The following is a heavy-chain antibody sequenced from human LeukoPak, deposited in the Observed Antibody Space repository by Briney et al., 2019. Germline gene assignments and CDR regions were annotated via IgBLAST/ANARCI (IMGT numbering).Heavy chain of an antibody. Sequence: PSETLSLTCAVSGASISSISYCWGWIRQPPGKGLEWIGSMYYSGGTDYNPSLKSRVTISVDASRSQFSLRLSSMTAADTAVYYCARQSGPYSSSWFDYWGQGTLVTVSS. CDR1: GASISSISYC. CDR3: ARQSGPYSSSWFDY. D-gene: IGHD6-13*01. J-gene: IGHJ4*02. CDR2: MYYSGGT. V-gene: IGHV4-39*01.